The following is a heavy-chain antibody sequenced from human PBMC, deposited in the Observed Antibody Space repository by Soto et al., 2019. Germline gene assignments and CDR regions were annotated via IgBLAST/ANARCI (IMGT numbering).Heavy chain of an antibody. V-gene: IGHV4-39*01. CDR3: ARLNELRYFDWLLRQGWGHFDY. CDR1: GGSISSSSYY. Sequence: SETLSLTCTVSGGSISSSSYYWGWIRQPPGKGLEWIGSIYYSGSTYYNPPLKSRVTISVDTSKNQFSLKLSSVTAADTAVYYCARLNELRYFDWLLRQGWGHFDYWGQGTLVTVSS. D-gene: IGHD3-9*01. CDR2: IYYSGST. J-gene: IGHJ4*02.